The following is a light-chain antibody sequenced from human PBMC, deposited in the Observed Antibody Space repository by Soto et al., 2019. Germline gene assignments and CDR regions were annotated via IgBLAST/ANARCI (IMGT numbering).Light chain of an antibody. Sequence: DIEMTQSPSSLPVSLGDRASISCRSIQXMLHNNRNTYLNWYLQKPGQAPQLLIYFASCLDRGVPDRFSGSGSGTDFTLKISRVQAEDVGIYYCMQALQTPRTFGQGTKVDIK. CDR1: QXMLHNNRNTY. V-gene: IGKV2-28*01. J-gene: IGKJ1*01. CDR2: FAS. CDR3: MQALQTPRT.